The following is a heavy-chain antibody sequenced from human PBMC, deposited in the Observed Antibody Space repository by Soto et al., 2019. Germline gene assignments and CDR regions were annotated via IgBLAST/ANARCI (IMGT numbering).Heavy chain of an antibody. D-gene: IGHD5-12*01. V-gene: IGHV1-69*02. Sequence: SVKVFCKSSRGILSIYSLCWVRQAPGQGLEWMGRIIPILGIANYAQKFQGRVTITADKSTSTAYMELSSLRSEDTAVYYCARAVVAANDYWGQGTLVTVSS. CDR1: RGILSIYS. J-gene: IGHJ4*02. CDR3: ARAVVAANDY. CDR2: IIPILGIA.